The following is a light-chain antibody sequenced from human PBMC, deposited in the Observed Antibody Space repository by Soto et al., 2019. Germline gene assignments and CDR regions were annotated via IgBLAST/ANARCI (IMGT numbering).Light chain of an antibody. CDR2: DAS. Sequence: EIVLTQSPATLSLSPGERATLSCRASQSVSSYLAWYQQKPGQAPRLLIYDASNRATGIPARFSGSGSGTDFTLTISSLEPEDCAVYSCQQRSTWLYTFGQGTKLEIQ. J-gene: IGKJ2*01. CDR1: QSVSSY. V-gene: IGKV3-11*01. CDR3: QQRSTWLYT.